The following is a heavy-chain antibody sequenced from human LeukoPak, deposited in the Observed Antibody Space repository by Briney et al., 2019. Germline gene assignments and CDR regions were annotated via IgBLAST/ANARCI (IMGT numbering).Heavy chain of an antibody. CDR2: INPNSGGT. CDR1: GYTFIGYY. CDR3: ARAKSIFGVANDAFDI. V-gene: IGHV1-2*02. D-gene: IGHD3-3*01. Sequence: GASVKVSCKASGYTFIGYYLHWVRQAPGQGLEWMGWINPNSGGTNYAQKFQGRVTMTRDTSISTAYMELSRLRSDDTAVYYCARAKSIFGVANDAFDIWGQGTMVTVSS. J-gene: IGHJ3*02.